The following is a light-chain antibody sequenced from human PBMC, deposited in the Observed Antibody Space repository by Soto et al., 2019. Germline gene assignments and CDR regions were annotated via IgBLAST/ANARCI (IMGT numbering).Light chain of an antibody. Sequence: QALLTQPPSVSAAPGQKVTISCSGSSSNIGGNSVSWYQQLPGTAPKLLIYDDNKRPSGIPDRFSGSKSGTSATLGITGFQTGDEADYYCGSWDSSVSAYVFGTGTKVTVL. J-gene: IGLJ1*01. CDR2: DDN. V-gene: IGLV1-51*01. CDR3: GSWDSSVSAYV. CDR1: SSNIGGNS.